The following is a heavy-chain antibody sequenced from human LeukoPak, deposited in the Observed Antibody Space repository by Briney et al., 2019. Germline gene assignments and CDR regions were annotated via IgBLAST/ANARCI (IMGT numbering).Heavy chain of an antibody. D-gene: IGHD2-15*01. J-gene: IGHJ3*02. CDR3: ARERYSRRKDDAFDI. CDR2: ITSDGRST. V-gene: IGHV3-74*03. CDR1: GFTFSSHW. Sequence: HPGGSLRLSCAVSGFTFSSHWMHWVRQAPGKGLVWVSRITSDGRSTTYADSVKGRFTISRDNAKNTLYLQMNSLRAEDTAVYYCARERYSRRKDDAFDIWGQGTMVTVSS.